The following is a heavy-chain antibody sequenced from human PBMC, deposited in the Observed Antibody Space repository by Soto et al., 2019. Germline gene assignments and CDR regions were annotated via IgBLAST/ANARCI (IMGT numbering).Heavy chain of an antibody. CDR2: IIPIFTTA. J-gene: IGHJ5*01. CDR3: AAHRDRLFIVAVGAYSCFDS. D-gene: IGHD2-2*01. V-gene: IGHV1-69*06. CDR1: GGTFRTYA. Sequence: QVQLVQSGAEVKKPGWSVKVSCKASGGTFRTYAISWVRQAPGQGLEWMAGIIPIFTTANYVQKFQGRVTITADKSTGTVYMAVSTLRPEDTSVYYCAAHRDRLFIVAVGAYSCFDSWGRGTLVTVSS.